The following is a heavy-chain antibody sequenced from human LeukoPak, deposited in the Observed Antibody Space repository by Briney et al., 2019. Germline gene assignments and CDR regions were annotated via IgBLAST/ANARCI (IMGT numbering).Heavy chain of an antibody. J-gene: IGHJ4*02. CDR1: RFTFTTYA. D-gene: IGHD6-19*01. CDR3: VKNGESVAGINHYYFDC. Sequence: GGSLRLSCSASRFTFTTYAMHWVPQAPGKGLEYVTAISANEGSTHYADSVKSRFTISRDNSKNTLYLQMSSLRAEDTAVYYCVKNGESVAGINHYYFDCWGQGTLVTVSS. CDR2: ISANEGST. V-gene: IGHV3-64D*09.